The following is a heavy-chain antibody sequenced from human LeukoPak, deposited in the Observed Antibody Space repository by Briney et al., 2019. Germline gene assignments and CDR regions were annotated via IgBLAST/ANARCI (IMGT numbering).Heavy chain of an antibody. Sequence: PSETLSLTCAVYGGSFSGYYWSWIRQPPGKGLEWIGEINHSGSTNYNPSLKSRVTISVDTSKNQFSPKLSSVTAADTAVYYCARDGFLDKNFDYWGPGTLVTVSS. CDR2: INHSGST. V-gene: IGHV4-34*01. D-gene: IGHD3-3*01. CDR3: ARDGFLDKNFDY. J-gene: IGHJ4*02. CDR1: GGSFSGYY.